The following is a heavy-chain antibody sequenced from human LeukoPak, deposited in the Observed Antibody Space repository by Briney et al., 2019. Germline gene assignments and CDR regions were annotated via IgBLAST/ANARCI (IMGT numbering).Heavy chain of an antibody. Sequence: APGKLCCKAAGYTFTTYGITWGREAPGQGLEWMGWVSAYSGDTDYAQRLQGRVTMTAETSPSTGHMELPTLRSDEPAVCCCPGGLYDSGNHFYFYYGLDVWGQGTTVTVSS. CDR2: VSAYSGDT. J-gene: IGHJ6*02. V-gene: IGHV1-18*01. CDR3: PGGLYDSGNHFYFYYGLDV. CDR1: GYTFTTYG. D-gene: IGHD3-22*01.